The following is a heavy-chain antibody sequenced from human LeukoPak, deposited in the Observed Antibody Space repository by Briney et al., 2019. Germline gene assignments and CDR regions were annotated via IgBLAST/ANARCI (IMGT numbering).Heavy chain of an antibody. CDR2: IYYSGST. V-gene: IGHV4-59*01. CDR1: GGSISNYY. J-gene: IGHJ3*02. CDR3: ARSYYYYSSGSHHGAFDM. D-gene: IGHD3-22*01. Sequence: SETLSLTCTVSGGSISNYYWSWIRQPPGKGLEWIGCIYYSGSTNYNPSLRSRVTTSVDTSKNQFSLKLSSVTAADTAVFYCARSYYYYSSGSHHGAFDMWGQGTMVIVSS.